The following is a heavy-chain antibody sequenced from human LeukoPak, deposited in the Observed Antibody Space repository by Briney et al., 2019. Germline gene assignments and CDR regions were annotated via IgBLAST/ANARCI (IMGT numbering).Heavy chain of an antibody. Sequence: SETLSLTCTVSGDSIRSSSHYWGWIRQPPGEGLEWIGIIFHSGTTYYNASLKSRVTISVDTSRNQFSLKLSSVTAADTAVYYCARVLYDSSGYYAYYFDYWGQGTLVTVSS. CDR1: GDSIRSSSHY. CDR2: IFHSGTT. CDR3: ARVLYDSSGYYAYYFDY. J-gene: IGHJ4*02. V-gene: IGHV4-39*07. D-gene: IGHD3-22*01.